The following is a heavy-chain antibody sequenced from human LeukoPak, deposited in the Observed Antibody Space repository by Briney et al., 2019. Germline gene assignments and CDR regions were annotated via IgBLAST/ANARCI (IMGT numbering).Heavy chain of an antibody. CDR2: IKQDGSET. D-gene: IGHD2-15*01. J-gene: IGHJ3*02. CDR3: TRSDCSGGGCYSVRAFDI. CDR1: GFTFSIYW. V-gene: IGHV3-7*01. Sequence: PGGSLRLSCAASGFTFSIYWMSWVRQAPGKGLEWVANIKQDGSETYYVGSVKGRFTITRDNAKNSLYLQMNSLRAEDRAVYYCTRSDCSGGGCYSVRAFDIWGQGTMVAVSS.